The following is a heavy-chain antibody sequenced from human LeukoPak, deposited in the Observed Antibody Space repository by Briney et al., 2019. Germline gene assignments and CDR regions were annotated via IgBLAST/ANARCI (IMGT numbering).Heavy chain of an antibody. V-gene: IGHV4-61*02. Sequence: SQTLSLTCTVSGGSISSGSYYWSWIRQPAGKGREWIGRIYTSGSTNYNPSLKSRVTMSVDTSKNQFSLKLSSVTAADTAVYYCARVGVLEWLIWFDPWGQGTLVTVSS. CDR2: IYTSGST. J-gene: IGHJ5*02. CDR1: GGSISSGSYY. D-gene: IGHD3-3*01. CDR3: ARVGVLEWLIWFDP.